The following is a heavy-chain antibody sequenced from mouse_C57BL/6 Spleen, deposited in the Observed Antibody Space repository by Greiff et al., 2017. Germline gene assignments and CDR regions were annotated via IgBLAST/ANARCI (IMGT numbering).Heavy chain of an antibody. CDR3: ARYKYAY. D-gene: IGHD1-3*01. J-gene: IGHJ3*01. CDR2: ISPGDGDT. V-gene: IGHV1-82*01. CDR1: GYAFSSSW. Sequence: VMLVESGPELVKPGASVKISCKASGYAFSSSWMNWVKQRPGKGLEWIGRISPGDGDTNYNGKFKGKATLTADKSYSTAYMQHSSLTSEDATVYYCARYKYAYWGQGALVTVSA.